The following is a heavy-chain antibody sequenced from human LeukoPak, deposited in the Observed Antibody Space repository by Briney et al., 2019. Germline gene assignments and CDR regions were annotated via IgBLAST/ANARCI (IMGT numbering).Heavy chain of an antibody. CDR1: GFTFSGSA. V-gene: IGHV3-73*01. Sequence: GGSVKLSCAASGFTFSGSAMHWVRQASGKGREGLGRIRSKADSYTTPYAASVKGRFIVSREDSKQTAYLPMNSLKTEDTAVYYCRAAADLNDYWGQGTLVTVSS. D-gene: IGHD6-13*01. J-gene: IGHJ4*02. CDR3: RAAADLNDY. CDR2: IRSKADSYTT.